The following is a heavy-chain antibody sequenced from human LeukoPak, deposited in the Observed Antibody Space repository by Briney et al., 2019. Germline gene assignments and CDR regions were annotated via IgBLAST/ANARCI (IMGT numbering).Heavy chain of an antibody. CDR1: GFTFRNYA. J-gene: IGHJ4*02. D-gene: IGHD5-12*01. Sequence: GGSLRLSCAASGFTFRNYAMSWVRQAPGKGLEWVSAISSSGGGTFYADSVKGRFTISRDSFQNTLYLLMNSLRADDTAVYYCVKESGNSGFDYYFDYWGLGALVTVYS. V-gene: IGHV3-23*01. CDR2: ISSSGGGT. CDR3: VKESGNSGFDYYFDY.